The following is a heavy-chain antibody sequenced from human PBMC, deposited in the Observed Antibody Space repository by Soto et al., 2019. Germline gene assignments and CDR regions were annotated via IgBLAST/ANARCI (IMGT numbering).Heavy chain of an antibody. Sequence: EVQLVESGGGLVQPGGSLRLSCAASGFTFSSYDMHWVRQPPGKGLEWVSAIGPAGDTYYPGSVQGRFTISRDNAKNSLYLQVSPLRAEDTAIYCCATGGWGSSWYEGGSRIDYWGQGTLVTVSS. V-gene: IGHV3-13*01. CDR3: ATGGWGSSWYEGGSRIDY. CDR1: GFTFSSYD. D-gene: IGHD6-13*01. CDR2: IGPAGDT. J-gene: IGHJ4*02.